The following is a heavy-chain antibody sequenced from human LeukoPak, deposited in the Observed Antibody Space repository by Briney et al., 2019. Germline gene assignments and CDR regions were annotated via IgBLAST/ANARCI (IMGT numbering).Heavy chain of an antibody. CDR3: ARDITYYYDSSGYY. V-gene: IGHV1-46*01. J-gene: IGHJ4*02. CDR1: GYTFTSNY. CDR2: ISPSGGST. D-gene: IGHD3-22*01. Sequence: ASVKVSCKAFGYTFTSNYMHWVRQAPGQGPEWMGVISPSGGSTTYAQKFQGRVTLTRDMSTSTDYLELSSLRSEDTAVYYCARDITYYYDSSGYYWGQGTLVTVSS.